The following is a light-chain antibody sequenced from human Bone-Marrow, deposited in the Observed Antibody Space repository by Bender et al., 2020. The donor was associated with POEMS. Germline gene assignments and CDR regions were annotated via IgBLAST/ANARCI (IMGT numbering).Light chain of an antibody. CDR1: SSDVGGYNY. J-gene: IGLJ3*02. CDR2: EVS. Sequence: QSALTQPASLSGSPGQSITISCTGTSSDVGGYNYVSWYQQHPGKAPKLMIYEVSNRPSGVSNRFSGSKSGNTASLTISGLQAEDEADYYCSSYITGNTWVFGGGTKLTVL. CDR3: SSYITGNTWV. V-gene: IGLV2-14*01.